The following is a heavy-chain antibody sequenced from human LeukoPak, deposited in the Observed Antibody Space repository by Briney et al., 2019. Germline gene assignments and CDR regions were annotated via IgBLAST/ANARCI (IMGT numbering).Heavy chain of an antibody. Sequence: GGSLRLSRGASGFTFSSFEMNWVRQAPGKGLEWVSSISSTGSTIYYAYSVKGRFTISRDSAKNSLFLQMNSLRAEDTAVYYCARLAAPWGQGTLVTVSS. D-gene: IGHD6-13*01. CDR3: ARLAAP. J-gene: IGHJ5*02. CDR1: GFTFSSFE. V-gene: IGHV3-48*03. CDR2: ISSTGSTI.